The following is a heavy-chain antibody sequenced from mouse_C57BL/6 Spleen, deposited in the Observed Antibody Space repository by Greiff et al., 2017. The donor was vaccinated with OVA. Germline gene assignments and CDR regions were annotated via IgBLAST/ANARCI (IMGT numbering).Heavy chain of an antibody. CDR1: GFTFSDYY. CDR3: ARTQLSLYAMDY. J-gene: IGHJ4*01. Sequence: EVKLVESEGGLVQPGSSMKLSCTASGFTFSDYYMAWVRQVPEKGLEWVANINYDGSSTYYLDSLKSRFIISRDNAKNILYLQMSSLKSEDTATYYCARTQLSLYAMDYWGQGTSVTVSS. D-gene: IGHD6-2*01. V-gene: IGHV5-16*01. CDR2: INYDGSST.